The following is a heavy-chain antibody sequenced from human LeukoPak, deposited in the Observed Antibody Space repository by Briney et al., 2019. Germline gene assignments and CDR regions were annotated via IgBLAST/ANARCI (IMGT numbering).Heavy chain of an antibody. D-gene: IGHD1-26*01. J-gene: IGHJ4*02. CDR3: ARDRDSGSYNPLDY. Sequence: GGSLRLSCAASGFAFSSYSMNWVRQAPGKGLEWVSSISSSSSYIYYADSVKGRFTISRDNAKNSLYLQMNSLRAEDTAVYYCARDRDSGSYNPLDYWGQGTLVTVSS. CDR1: GFAFSSYS. CDR2: ISSSSSYI. V-gene: IGHV3-21*01.